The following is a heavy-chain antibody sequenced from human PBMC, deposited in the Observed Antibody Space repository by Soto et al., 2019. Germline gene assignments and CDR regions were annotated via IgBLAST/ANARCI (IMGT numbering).Heavy chain of an antibody. J-gene: IGHJ6*02. CDR1: GYAFTDYF. Sequence: ASVKVSCKASGYAFTDYFVHWVRQAPGRGLEWMGWINPYSGDTNYAQKFQGRITMTLDTSVTTAYLELSLLTSDDTAIYYCAREAGSGSYYPWNVWGQGTTVTSP. CDR3: AREAGSGSYYPWNV. V-gene: IGHV1-2*02. D-gene: IGHD3-10*01. CDR2: INPYSGDT.